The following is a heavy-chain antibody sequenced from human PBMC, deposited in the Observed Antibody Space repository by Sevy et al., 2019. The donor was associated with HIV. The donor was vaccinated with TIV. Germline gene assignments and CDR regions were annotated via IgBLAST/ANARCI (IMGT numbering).Heavy chain of an antibody. V-gene: IGHV3-9*01. CDR3: AKGGYYYDSSGYLGEAFDI. CDR2: SSWNSGSI. D-gene: IGHD3-22*01. Sequence: GGSLRLACAASGFTFDDYAMHWVRQAPGKGLEWVSGSSWNSGSIGYADSVKGRFTISRDNAKNSLYLQMNSLRAEDTALYYCAKGGYYYDSSGYLGEAFDIWGQGTMVTVSS. CDR1: GFTFDDYA. J-gene: IGHJ3*02.